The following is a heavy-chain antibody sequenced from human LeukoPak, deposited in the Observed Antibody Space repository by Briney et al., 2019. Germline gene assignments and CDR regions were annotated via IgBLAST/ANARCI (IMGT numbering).Heavy chain of an antibody. CDR1: GGSINSYY. Sequence: PSETLSLTCTVSGGSINSYYWSWIRQPPGKGLEWIGYIYYSGSTNQNPSLKSRVTISVDTSKNQFSLKLSSVTAADTAVYYCARHPRLAMAVNYWYFDLWGRGTLVTVSS. CDR3: ARHPRLAMAVNYWYFDL. J-gene: IGHJ2*01. V-gene: IGHV4-59*08. D-gene: IGHD5-18*01. CDR2: IYYSGST.